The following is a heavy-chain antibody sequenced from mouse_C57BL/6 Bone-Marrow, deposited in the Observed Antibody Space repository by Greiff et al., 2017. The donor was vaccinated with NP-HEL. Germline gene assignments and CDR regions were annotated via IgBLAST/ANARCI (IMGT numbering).Heavy chain of an antibody. Sequence: EVQLQQSGPGLVKPSQSLSLTCSVTGYSITSGYYWNWIRQFPGNKLEWMGYISYDGSNNYNPSLKNRISITRDTSKNQFFLKLNSVTTEDTATYYCARDYYGSSYSCDYWGQGTTLTVSS. CDR1: GYSITSGYY. CDR2: ISYDGSN. J-gene: IGHJ2*01. V-gene: IGHV3-6*01. CDR3: ARDYYGSSYSCDY. D-gene: IGHD1-1*01.